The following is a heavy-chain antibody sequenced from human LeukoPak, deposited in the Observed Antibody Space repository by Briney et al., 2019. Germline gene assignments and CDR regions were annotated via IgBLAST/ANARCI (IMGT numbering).Heavy chain of an antibody. CDR1: GFTFSSYS. Sequence: GGSLRLSCAASGFTFSSYSMNWVRQAPGKGLEWVSSISSSSSYIYCADSVKGRFTISRDNAKNSLYLQMNSLRAEDTAVYYCARASTVTAFDYWGQGTLVTVSS. V-gene: IGHV3-21*01. D-gene: IGHD4-17*01. J-gene: IGHJ4*02. CDR3: ARASTVTAFDY. CDR2: ISSSSSYI.